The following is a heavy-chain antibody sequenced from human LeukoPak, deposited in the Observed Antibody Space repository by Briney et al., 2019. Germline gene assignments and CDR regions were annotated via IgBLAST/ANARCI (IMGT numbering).Heavy chain of an antibody. CDR1: GGSISSSSYY. CDR2: IYYSGST. CDR3: ARAVSDILTGYYVGPLDY. D-gene: IGHD3-9*01. J-gene: IGHJ4*02. V-gene: IGHV4-39*07. Sequence: SETLSLTCTVSGGSISSSSYYWGWIRQPPGKGLEWIGSIYYSGSTYYNPSLKSRVTISVDTSKNQFSLKLSSVTAADTAVYYCARAVSDILTGYYVGPLDYWGQGTLVTVSS.